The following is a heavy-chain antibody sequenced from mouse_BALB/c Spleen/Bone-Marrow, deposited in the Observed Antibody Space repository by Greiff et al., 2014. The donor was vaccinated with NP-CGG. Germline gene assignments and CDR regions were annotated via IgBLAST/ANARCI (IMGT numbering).Heavy chain of an antibody. D-gene: IGHD1-1*01. Sequence: VQLQQPXPDLVKPSQSLSLTCTVPGYSITSGYSWHWIRQFPGNKLEWMGYIHYSGSTNYNPSLKSRISITRDTSKNQFFLQLNSVTTEDTATYYCARIYYGSSYDYWGQGTTLTVSS. CDR1: GYSITSGYS. J-gene: IGHJ2*01. V-gene: IGHV3-1*02. CDR2: IHYSGST. CDR3: ARIYYGSSYDY.